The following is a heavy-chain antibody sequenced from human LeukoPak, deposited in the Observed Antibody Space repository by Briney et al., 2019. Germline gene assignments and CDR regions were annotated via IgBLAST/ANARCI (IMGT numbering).Heavy chain of an antibody. CDR2: IYTSGST. CDR1: GGSISSGSYY. Sequence: PSETLSLTCTVSGGSISSGSYYWSWIRQPAGKGLEWIGRIYTSGSTNYNPSLKSRVTISVGTSKNQFSLKLNSVTAADTAVYYCARIMGWRWFDPWGQGTLVTVSS. D-gene: IGHD6-19*01. CDR3: ARIMGWRWFDP. J-gene: IGHJ5*02. V-gene: IGHV4-61*02.